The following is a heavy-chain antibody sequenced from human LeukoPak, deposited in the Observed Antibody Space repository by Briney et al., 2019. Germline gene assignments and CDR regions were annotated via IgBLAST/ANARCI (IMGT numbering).Heavy chain of an antibody. V-gene: IGHV4-34*01. CDR2: INHSGST. J-gene: IGHJ6*03. CDR3: ARDSQGYSGSHEYYYYMDV. D-gene: IGHD1-26*01. CDR1: GGSFSGYY. Sequence: PSETLSLTCAVYGGSFSGYYWSWIRQPPGKGLEWIGEINHSGSTNYNPSLKSRVTISVDTSKNQFSLKLSSVTAADTAVYYCARDSQGYSGSHEYYYYMDVWGKGTTVTVS.